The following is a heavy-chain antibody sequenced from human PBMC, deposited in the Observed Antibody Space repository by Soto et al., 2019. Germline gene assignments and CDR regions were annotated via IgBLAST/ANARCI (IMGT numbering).Heavy chain of an antibody. V-gene: IGHV2-5*02. CDR1: GFSLSTSGGG. D-gene: IGHD6-13*01. CDR3: AHRHAQQQLVSEGFDP. CDR2: IYWDDDK. J-gene: IGHJ5*02. Sequence: QITSKESGPTLVKPTQTLTLTCTFSGFSLSTSGGGVGWIRQPPGKALEWLALIYWDDDKRYSPSLKNRLTITKDTSKTQVVLTMTNMDPLDTATYYCAHRHAQQQLVSEGFDPWGKGTLVTVSS.